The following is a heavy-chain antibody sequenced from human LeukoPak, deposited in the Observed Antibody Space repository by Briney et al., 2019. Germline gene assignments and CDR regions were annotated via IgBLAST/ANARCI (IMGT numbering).Heavy chain of an antibody. J-gene: IGHJ5*02. CDR3: ARHHEMATILNWFDH. D-gene: IGHD5-24*01. Sequence: GSPEISCQGSGYSFTSYWIGWVRQVPGKGLELMGIIYPGDSDTRYSPSFQGQVTISADKSINTAYLQWSSLKASDTAMYYCARHHEMATILNWFDHWGQGTLVTVSS. CDR1: GYSFTSYW. V-gene: IGHV5-51*01. CDR2: IYPGDSDT.